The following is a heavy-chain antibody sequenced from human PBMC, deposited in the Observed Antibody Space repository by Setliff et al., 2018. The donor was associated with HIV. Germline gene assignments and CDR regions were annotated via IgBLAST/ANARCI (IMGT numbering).Heavy chain of an antibody. D-gene: IGHD3-9*01. CDR2: IYTSGST. CDR1: GGSISNYY. CDR3: ARQTWEYYDTLTGYYRSPKNFDS. V-gene: IGHV4-4*07. J-gene: IGHJ4*02. Sequence: PSETLSLTCTVSGGSISNYYWSWIRQPAGKGLEWIGRIYTSGSTYYDPSLKSRVTISLDTSKNQFFLKLSSVTAPDTAIYYCARQTWEYYDTLTGYYRSPKNFDSWGQGTQVTVSS.